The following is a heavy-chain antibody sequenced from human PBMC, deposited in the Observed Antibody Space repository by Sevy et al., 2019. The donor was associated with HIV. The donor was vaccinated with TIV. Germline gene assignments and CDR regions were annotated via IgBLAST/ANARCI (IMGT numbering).Heavy chain of an antibody. V-gene: IGHV1-18*01. CDR2: ISAYNGNT. D-gene: IGHD3-10*01. Sequence: ASVKVSCKASGYTFTSYGISWVRQAPGQGLEWMGWISAYNGNTNYAQKLQGRVTMTTDTSTSTAYMELRSLRSDDTAVYYCARELEWRVGELYLDYWGQGTLVTVSS. J-gene: IGHJ4*02. CDR1: GYTFTSYG. CDR3: ARELEWRVGELYLDY.